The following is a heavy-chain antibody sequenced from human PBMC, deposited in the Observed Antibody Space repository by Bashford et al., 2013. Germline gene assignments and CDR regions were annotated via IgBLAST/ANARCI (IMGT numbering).Heavy chain of an antibody. D-gene: IGHD3-3*01. CDR3: ARESPTYYDFWSGSGYGMDV. V-gene: IGHV3-21*01. CDR2: ISSSSSYI. J-gene: IGHJ6*02. Sequence: VRQAPGKGLEWVSSISSSSSYIYYADSVKGRFTISRDNAKNSLYLQMNSLRAEDTAVYYCARESPTYYDFWSGSGYGMDVWGQGTTVTVSS.